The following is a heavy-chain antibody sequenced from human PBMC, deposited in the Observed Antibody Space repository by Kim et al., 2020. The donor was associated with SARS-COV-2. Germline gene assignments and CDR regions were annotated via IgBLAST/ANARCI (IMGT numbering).Heavy chain of an antibody. CDR3: ARQYGDSDY. Sequence: SEPEYRPSSHGQVTISADKSISTAYLQWSSLKASDTAMYYCARQYGDSDYWGQGTLVTVSS. D-gene: IGHD4-17*01. CDR2: SEP. V-gene: IGHV5-51*01. J-gene: IGHJ4*02.